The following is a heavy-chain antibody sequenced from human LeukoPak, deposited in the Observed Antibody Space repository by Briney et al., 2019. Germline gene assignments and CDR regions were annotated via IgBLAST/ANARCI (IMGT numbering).Heavy chain of an antibody. D-gene: IGHD1-1*01. Sequence: GGSLRLSCAASGFTFSNAWMNWVRRAPGKGLEWVGRIKSKTDGGTTDHAAPVKGRFTISRDDSKNTLYLQMNSLKTEDTAVYYCTTSRPWNDDLDYWGQGTLVTVSS. CDR2: IKSKTDGGTT. V-gene: IGHV3-15*07. J-gene: IGHJ4*02. CDR1: GFTFSNAW. CDR3: TTSRPWNDDLDY.